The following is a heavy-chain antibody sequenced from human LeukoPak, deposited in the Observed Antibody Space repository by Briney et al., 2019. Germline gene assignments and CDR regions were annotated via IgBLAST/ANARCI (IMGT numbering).Heavy chain of an antibody. CDR1: GFTFSSYA. V-gene: IGHV3-30-3*01. CDR2: ISYDGSNK. CDR3: AGGSPGKYYFDY. Sequence: PGGSLRLSCAASGFTFSSYAMHWVRQAPGKGLGWVAVISYDGSNKYYADSVKGRFTISRDNSKNTLYLQMNSLRAEDTAVYYCAGGSPGKYYFDYWGQGTLVTVSS. J-gene: IGHJ4*02. D-gene: IGHD1-26*01.